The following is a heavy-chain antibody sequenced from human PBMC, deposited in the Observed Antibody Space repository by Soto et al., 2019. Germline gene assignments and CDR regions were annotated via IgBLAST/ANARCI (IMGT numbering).Heavy chain of an antibody. CDR3: ARGLRNTAMAFDS. J-gene: IGHJ4*02. CDR2: INHSGST. V-gene: IGHV4-34*01. CDR1: GGAFSGYY. Sequence: LATLALTGAVYGGAFSGYYWSWIRQPPGKGLEWIGEINHSGSTNSNPSRKSRVTIAVDTSKNQFSLKLSYVTAADTAVYYCARGLRNTAMAFDSWGQGTLVTVS. D-gene: IGHD5-18*01.